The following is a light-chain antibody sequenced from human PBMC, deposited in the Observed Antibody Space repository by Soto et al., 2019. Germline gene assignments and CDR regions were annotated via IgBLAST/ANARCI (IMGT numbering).Light chain of an antibody. CDR3: QQANSFPLT. V-gene: IGKV1-5*03. J-gene: IGKJ4*01. CDR1: QTISSW. Sequence: DIQMTQSPSTLSGSVGDRVTITCRASQTISSWLAWYQQKPGKAPKLLIYKASTLKSGVPSRFSGSGSGTDFTLTINSLQPEDFATYYCQQANSFPLTFGGGTKVESK. CDR2: KAS.